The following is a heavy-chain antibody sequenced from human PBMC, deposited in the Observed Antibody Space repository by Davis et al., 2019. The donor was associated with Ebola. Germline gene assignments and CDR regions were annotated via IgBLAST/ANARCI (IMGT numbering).Heavy chain of an antibody. Sequence: SVTVSCKASLYTYPSYGFSWVRQAPGQGLEWMGWISAYNGNTNYAQKLQGRVTMTTDTSTSTAYMELRSLRSDDTAVYYCARGKYEVGATGFDYWGQGTLVTVSS. V-gene: IGHV1-18*01. D-gene: IGHD1-26*01. CDR1: LYTYPSYG. CDR3: ARGKYEVGATGFDY. J-gene: IGHJ4*02. CDR2: ISAYNGNT.